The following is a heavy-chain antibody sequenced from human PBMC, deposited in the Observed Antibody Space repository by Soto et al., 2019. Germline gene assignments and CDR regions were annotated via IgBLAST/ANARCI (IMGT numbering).Heavy chain of an antibody. D-gene: IGHD2-15*01. CDR3: ARGEVVVVAAYYYYYYGMDV. CDR1: GGSISSGYYY. J-gene: IGHJ6*02. Sequence: SETLSLTCTVSGGSISSGYYYWSWIRQPPGKGLEWIGNIYYSGNTYYNPSLKSRLIISIDTSKNQFSLKVGSVTAADTAVYYCARGEVVVVAAYYYYYYGMDVWGQGTTVTVSS. CDR2: IYYSGNT. V-gene: IGHV4-30-4*01.